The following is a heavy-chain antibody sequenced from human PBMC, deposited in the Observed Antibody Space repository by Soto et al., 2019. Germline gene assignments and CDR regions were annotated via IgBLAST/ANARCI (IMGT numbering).Heavy chain of an antibody. J-gene: IGHJ6*02. D-gene: IGHD2-2*02. V-gene: IGHV3-30*18. CDR1: GFTFSSYV. CDR2: ISYDGSNK. CDR3: AKDLEGYCSSTSCYTYLGLDV. Sequence: GGSLRLSCAASGFTFSSYVMHWVRQAPGKGLEWVAVISYDGSNKYYADSVKGRFTISRDNSKHTLFLQMNSLRPEDTAVYYCAKDLEGYCSSTSCYTYLGLDVWGQGTTVTVSS.